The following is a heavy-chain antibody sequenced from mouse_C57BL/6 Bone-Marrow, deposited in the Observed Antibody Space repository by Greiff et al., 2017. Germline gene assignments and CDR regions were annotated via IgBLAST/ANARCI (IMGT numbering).Heavy chain of an antibody. Sequence: VQLVESGAELVRPGASVKLSCKASGYTFTDYYINCVKQRPGPGLEWIARIYPGSGNTYYNEKFKGKATLTAEKSSSTAYMQLSSLTSEDSAVYFCARGRWLLGAWFAYWGQGTLVTVSA. CDR2: IYPGSGNT. J-gene: IGHJ3*01. CDR1: GYTFTDYY. V-gene: IGHV1-76*01. CDR3: ARGRWLLGAWFAY. D-gene: IGHD2-3*01.